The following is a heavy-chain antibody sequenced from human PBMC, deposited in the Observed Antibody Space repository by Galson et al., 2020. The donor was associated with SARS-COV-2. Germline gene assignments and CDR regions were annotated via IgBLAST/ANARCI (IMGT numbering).Heavy chain of an antibody. D-gene: IGHD4-17*01. CDR1: GFTFSSYA. J-gene: IGHJ4*02. Sequence: GGSLRLSCAASGFTFSSYAMTWVRQAPGKGLEWVSYISSSSSTIYYADSVKGRFTISRDNAKNSLYLQMNSLRAEDTAVYYCARDHAPGLAVTRRGAFDYWGQGTLVTVSS. V-gene: IGHV3-48*04. CDR3: ARDHAPGLAVTRRGAFDY. CDR2: ISSSSSTI.